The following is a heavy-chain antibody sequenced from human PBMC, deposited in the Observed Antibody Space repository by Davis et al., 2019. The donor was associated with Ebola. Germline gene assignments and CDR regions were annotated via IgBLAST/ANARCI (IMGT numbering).Heavy chain of an antibody. V-gene: IGHV3-7*03. CDR1: GFIFSSHL. CDR2: IKQGGSEK. J-gene: IGHJ4*02. D-gene: IGHD3-3*01. CDR3: ASRPADTFYYGVFDY. Sequence: GESLKISCAASGFIFSSHLITWFRQARGKGLEWVANIKQGGSEKYYVDSVKGRFTISRDNAKNSLYLQMNSLRGEDTAVYYCASRPADTFYYGVFDYWGQGALVTVSS.